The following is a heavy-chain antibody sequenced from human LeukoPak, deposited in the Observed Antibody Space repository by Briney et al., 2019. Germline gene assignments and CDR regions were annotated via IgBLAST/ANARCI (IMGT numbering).Heavy chain of an antibody. CDR2: INHSGST. CDR3: ARRYGWGSYYYYYGMDV. D-gene: IGHD3-10*01. V-gene: IGHV4-34*01. CDR1: GGSFSGYY. Sequence: SETLSLTCAVYGGSFSGYYWSWIRQPPGNGLEWIGEINHSGSTNYNPSLKSRVTISVDTSKNQFSLKLSYVAAADTAVYYCARRYGWGSYYYYYGMDVWGRGTRVSVSS. J-gene: IGHJ6*04.